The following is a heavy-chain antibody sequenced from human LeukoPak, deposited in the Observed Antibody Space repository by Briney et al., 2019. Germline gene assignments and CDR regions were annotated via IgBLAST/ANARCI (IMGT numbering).Heavy chain of an antibody. Sequence: ASVKVSCKASGYTFTSYDINWVRQATGQGLEWMGWMNPNGGNTGYAQKFQGRVTITRNTSISTAYMELSSLRSEDTAVYYCARAHSARGDSTSGYWGQGTLVTVSS. CDR3: ARAHSARGDSTSGY. V-gene: IGHV1-8*03. CDR1: GYTFTSYD. D-gene: IGHD2-21*01. J-gene: IGHJ4*02. CDR2: MNPNGGNT.